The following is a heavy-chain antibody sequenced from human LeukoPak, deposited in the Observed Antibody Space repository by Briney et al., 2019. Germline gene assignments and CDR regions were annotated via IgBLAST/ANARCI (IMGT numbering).Heavy chain of an antibody. V-gene: IGHV3-23*01. Sequence: GSLRLSCAASGFTFSSYAMSWVRQAPGKGLEWVSAISGSGGSTYFSDSVMGRFTISRDNSKNTMYLQMNSLRAENTAVYYCAKPTGYSSSWYLPSDAFDIWGQGTMVTVSS. CDR1: GFTFSSYA. CDR3: AKPTGYSSSWYLPSDAFDI. D-gene: IGHD6-13*01. J-gene: IGHJ3*02. CDR2: ISGSGGST.